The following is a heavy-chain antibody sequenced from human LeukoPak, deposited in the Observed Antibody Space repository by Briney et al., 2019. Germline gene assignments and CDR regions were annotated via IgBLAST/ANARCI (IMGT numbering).Heavy chain of an antibody. V-gene: IGHV1-69*05. CDR1: GGTFSSYA. Sequence: ASVKVSCKASGGTFSSYAISWVRQAPGQGLEWMGRIIPIFGTANYAQKFQGRVTITTDESTSTAYMELSSLRSEDTAVYYCAREGYSYGLEFSYYFDYWGQGTLVTVSS. J-gene: IGHJ4*02. CDR3: AREGYSYGLEFSYYFDY. D-gene: IGHD5-18*01. CDR2: IIPIFGTA.